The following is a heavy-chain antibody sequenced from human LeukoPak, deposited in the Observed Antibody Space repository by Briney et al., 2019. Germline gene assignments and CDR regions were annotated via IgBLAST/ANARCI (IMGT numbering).Heavy chain of an antibody. Sequence: GSLRLSCAASGFTFSSYAMSWVRQAPGKGLEWVSAISGSGGSTYYADSVKGRFTISRDNSKNTLYLQMNSLRAEDTAVYYCAKDLSVGSGSYYFDYWGQGTLVTVSS. D-gene: IGHD3-22*01. J-gene: IGHJ4*02. CDR3: AKDLSVGSGSYYFDY. CDR2: ISGSGGST. V-gene: IGHV3-23*01. CDR1: GFTFSSYA.